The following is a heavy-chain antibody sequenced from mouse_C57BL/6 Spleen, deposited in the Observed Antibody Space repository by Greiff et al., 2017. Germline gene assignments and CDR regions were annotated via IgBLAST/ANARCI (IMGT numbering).Heavy chain of an antibody. D-gene: IGHD2-3*01. CDR3: ARNRAYDGYYETAMDY. CDR1: GFSLTSYA. V-gene: IGHV2-9-1*01. J-gene: IGHJ4*01. CDR2: IWTGGGT. Sequence: VQVVESGPGLVAPSQSLSITCTVSGFSLTSYAISWVRQPPGKGLEWLGVIWTGGGTNYNSALKSRLSISKDNSKSQVFLKMNSLQTDDTARYYCARNRAYDGYYETAMDYWGQGTSVTVSS.